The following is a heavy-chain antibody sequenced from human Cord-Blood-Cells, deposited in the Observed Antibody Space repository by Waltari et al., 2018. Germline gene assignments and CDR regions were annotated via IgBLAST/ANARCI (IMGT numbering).Heavy chain of an antibody. CDR3: AFGGYSNYVFDY. Sequence: QVQLQESGPGLVKPSETLSLTCTVSGYSISSGYYWGWIRQPPGKGLEWIGSIYHSGRTYYNPSLKSRVTISVDTSKNQFSLKLSSVTAADTAVYYCAFGGYSNYVFDYWGQGTLVTVSS. CDR2: IYHSGRT. J-gene: IGHJ4*02. D-gene: IGHD4-4*01. CDR1: GYSISSGYY. V-gene: IGHV4-38-2*02.